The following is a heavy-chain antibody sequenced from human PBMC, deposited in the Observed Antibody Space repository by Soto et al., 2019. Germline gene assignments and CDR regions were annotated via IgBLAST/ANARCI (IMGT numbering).Heavy chain of an antibody. D-gene: IGHD3-3*02. Sequence: LSLTCTVSGSSINSRGYYWGWIRQPPGKGLEWIGSMFYGVSTYYNPSLKSRVTVSVDTSKNQFSLNLRSVTAADTAVYYCARLPSRHLVDYWGQGTLVTVSS. V-gene: IGHV4-39*01. CDR1: GSSINSRGYY. CDR3: ARLPSRHLVDY. J-gene: IGHJ4*02. CDR2: MFYGVST.